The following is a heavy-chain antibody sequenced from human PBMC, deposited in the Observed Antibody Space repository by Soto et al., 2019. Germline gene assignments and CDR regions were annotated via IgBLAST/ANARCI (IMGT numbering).Heavy chain of an antibody. D-gene: IGHD3-10*01. V-gene: IGHV4-34*01. Sequence: SETLSLTCAVFGESFSGYYWSWIRQPPGKGLEWIGEINHSGSTNYNPSLKSRVTISVDTSKNQFSLKLSSVTAADTAVYYCARESYYGSGATVVAYWGQGTLVTVSS. CDR1: GESFSGYY. J-gene: IGHJ4*02. CDR2: INHSGST. CDR3: ARESYYGSGATVVAY.